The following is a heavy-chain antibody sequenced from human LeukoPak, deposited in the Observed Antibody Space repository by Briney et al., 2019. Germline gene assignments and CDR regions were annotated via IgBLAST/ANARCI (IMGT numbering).Heavy chain of an antibody. J-gene: IGHJ4*02. D-gene: IGHD3-22*01. CDR1: GFTFDDYA. V-gene: IGHV3-9*01. CDR2: ISWNSGSI. CDR3: AKDRGYDSSGYYFDY. Sequence: PGRSLRLSCAASGFTFDDYAMRWVRQAPGKGLEWVSGISWNSGSIGYADSVKGRFTISRDNAKNSLYLQMNSLRAEDTALYYCAKDRGYDSSGYYFDYWGQGTLVTVSS.